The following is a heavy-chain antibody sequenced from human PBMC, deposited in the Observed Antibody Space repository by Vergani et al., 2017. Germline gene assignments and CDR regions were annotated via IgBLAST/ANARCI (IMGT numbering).Heavy chain of an antibody. CDR1: GYTLTELS. V-gene: IGHV1-24*01. CDR2: FDPEDGET. Sequence: QVQLVQSGAEVKKPGASVKVSCKVSGYTLTELSMHWVRQAPGKGLEWMGGFDPEDGETIYAQKFQGRVTMTEDTSTDTAYMELSSLRSEDTAVYYFATAHAIAVAGGEPLNWFDPWGQGTLVTVSS. CDR3: ATAHAIAVAGGEPLNWFDP. D-gene: IGHD6-19*01. J-gene: IGHJ5*02.